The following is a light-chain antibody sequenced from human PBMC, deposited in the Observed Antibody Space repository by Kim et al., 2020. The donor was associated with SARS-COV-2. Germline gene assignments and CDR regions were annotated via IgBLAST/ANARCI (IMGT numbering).Light chain of an antibody. CDR2: AKT. J-gene: IGLJ1*01. V-gene: IGLV3-19*01. CDR1: SLRRYY. Sequence: ALGQTVTITGQGDSLRRYYASWYQQKPGQAPLLVMYAKTNRPSGIPDRFSGSTSGNTASLTITGAQAEDEADYYCKSRDNSGNHYVFGTGTKVTVL. CDR3: KSRDNSGNHYV.